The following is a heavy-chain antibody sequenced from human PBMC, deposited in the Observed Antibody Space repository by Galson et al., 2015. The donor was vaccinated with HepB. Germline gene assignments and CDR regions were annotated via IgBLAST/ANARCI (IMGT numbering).Heavy chain of an antibody. CDR2: INQGGGAN. J-gene: IGHJ3*01. V-gene: IGHV3-7*03. CDR3: TRLQSYAFDL. CDR1: GSSFDSHF. D-gene: IGHD6-19*01. Sequence: SLRLSCAASGSSFDSHFMDWVRQTPVKGLEWVADINQGGGANFYLDSVKGRFTISRDNAKNSVYLQMSSLTAEDTAVYYCTRLQSYAFDLWGQGTMVTVSS.